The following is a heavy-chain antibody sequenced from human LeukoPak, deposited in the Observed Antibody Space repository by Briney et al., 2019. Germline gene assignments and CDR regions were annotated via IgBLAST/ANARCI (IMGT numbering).Heavy chain of an antibody. CDR3: ARDSPRTGP. Sequence: GGSLRLSCAASGFTFSSYWMHWVRQVPGQGLVWVSHIDGDGRIAHYGDSVKGRFTISRDNAKNTVYLQMDSLRAEDTAAYYCARDSPRTGPWGQGILVIVSS. V-gene: IGHV3-74*01. CDR1: GFTFSSYW. CDR2: IDGDGRIA. D-gene: IGHD1-1*01. J-gene: IGHJ5*02.